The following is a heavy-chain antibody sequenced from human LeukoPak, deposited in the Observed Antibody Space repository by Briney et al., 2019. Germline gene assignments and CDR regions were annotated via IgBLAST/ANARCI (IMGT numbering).Heavy chain of an antibody. D-gene: IGHD2-15*01. Sequence: SETLSLTCAVYGGSFSGYYWSWVRQPPGKGLEWIGEINHSGSTNHNPSLKSRVTISVDTSKNQFSLKLSSVTAADTAVYYCARGRGRICRYWGQGTLVTVSS. V-gene: IGHV4-34*01. CDR1: GGSFSGYY. J-gene: IGHJ4*02. CDR3: ARGRGRICRY. CDR2: INHSGST.